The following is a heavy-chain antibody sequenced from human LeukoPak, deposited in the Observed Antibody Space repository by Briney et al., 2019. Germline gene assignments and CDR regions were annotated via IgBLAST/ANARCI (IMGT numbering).Heavy chain of an antibody. CDR1: GFTISAYY. Sequence: GGSLRLSCAASGFTISAYYMSWVRQAPGKGLEWVSVVYSDGDIYYADSVKGRFTISRDIAKNTLNLQMNGLRPEDTAVYYCARDTGRTSSRYFDYWGQGTLVTVSS. D-gene: IGHD6-6*01. CDR2: VYSDGDI. V-gene: IGHV3-66*02. J-gene: IGHJ4*02. CDR3: ARDTGRTSSRYFDY.